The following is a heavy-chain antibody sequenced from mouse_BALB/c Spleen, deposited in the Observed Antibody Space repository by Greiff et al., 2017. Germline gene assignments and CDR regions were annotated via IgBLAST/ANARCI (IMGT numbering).Heavy chain of an antibody. J-gene: IGHJ2*01. CDR3: ARRIQYYFDY. Sequence: QVQLQQSGAELARPGASVKLSCKASGYTFTSYWMQWVKQRPGQGLEWIGAIYPGDGDTRYTQKFKGKATLTADKSSSTAYMQLSSLASEDSAVYYCARRIQYYFDYWGQGTTLTVSS. CDR2: IYPGDGDT. CDR1: GYTFTSYW. V-gene: IGHV1-87*01.